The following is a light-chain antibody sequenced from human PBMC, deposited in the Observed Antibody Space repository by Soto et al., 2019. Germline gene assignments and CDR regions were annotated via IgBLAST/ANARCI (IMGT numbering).Light chain of an antibody. CDR3: QQYGSSPWT. CDR2: DAS. Sequence: EIVLTQSPGTLSLSPGERATLSCRASQSVSSNYLAWYQQKPGQAPRLLIYDASSRATGIPDRFSGSGSETDFTLTISRLEPEDFAVNYCQQYGSSPWTFGQGTKVEIK. CDR1: QSVSSNY. V-gene: IGKV3-20*01. J-gene: IGKJ1*01.